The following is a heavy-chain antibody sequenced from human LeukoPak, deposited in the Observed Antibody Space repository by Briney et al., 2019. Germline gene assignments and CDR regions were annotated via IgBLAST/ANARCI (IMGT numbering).Heavy chain of an antibody. CDR3: ARDTVDGPFVTSLDY. V-gene: IGHV3-48*03. CDR2: ISSSGSVT. Sequence: GGSLRLSCVASGFTLSSYEMNWVRQAPGKGLEWVSYISSSGSVTYYADSVEGRFTISRDNAKNSLYLQMNSLRAEDSAVYYCARDTVDGPFVTSLDYWGQGVRVIVSS. D-gene: IGHD5-12*01. CDR1: GFTLSSYE. J-gene: IGHJ4*02.